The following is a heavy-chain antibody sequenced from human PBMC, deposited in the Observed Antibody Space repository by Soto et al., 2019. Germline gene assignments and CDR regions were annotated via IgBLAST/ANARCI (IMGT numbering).Heavy chain of an antibody. D-gene: IGHD3-9*01. CDR1: GFTFSSYG. V-gene: IGHV3-30*03. Sequence: PGGSLRLSYAASGFTFSSYGMHWVRQAPDKGLEWVAHMSYDGNNEHYTDSVKGRFTISRDTAKNSLYLQMNSLRAEDTALYFCARASPRGRYFDWLIFPLGHWGQGTLVTVSS. J-gene: IGHJ4*02. CDR3: ARASPRGRYFDWLIFPLGH. CDR2: MSYDGNNE.